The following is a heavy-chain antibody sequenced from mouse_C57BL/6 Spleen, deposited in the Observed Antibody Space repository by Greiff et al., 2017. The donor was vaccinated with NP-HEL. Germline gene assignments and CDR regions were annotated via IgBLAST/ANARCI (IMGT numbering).Heavy chain of an antibody. V-gene: IGHV1-5*01. D-gene: IGHD3-2*01. Sequence: EVQLQQSGTVLARPGASVKMSCKTSGYTFTSYWMHWVKQRPGQGLEWIGAIYPGNSDTSYNQKFKGKAKLTAVTSASTAYMELSSLTNEDSAVYYCTGDSSPYYAMDYWGQGTSVTVSS. CDR2: IYPGNSDT. CDR1: GYTFTSYW. J-gene: IGHJ4*01. CDR3: TGDSSPYYAMDY.